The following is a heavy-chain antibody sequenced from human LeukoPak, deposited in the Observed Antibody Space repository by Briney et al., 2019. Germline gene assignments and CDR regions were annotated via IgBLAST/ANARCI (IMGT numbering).Heavy chain of an antibody. Sequence: GGSLRLSCATAGFTFSNYSMNWVRQAPGKGLEWVSYISSSSTTIYFADSLKGRFTISRDNAKNSLYLQMNSLRAEDTAVYYCARDKVGYGSGAIDYWGQGTLVTVSS. CDR1: GFTFSNYS. CDR3: ARDKVGYGSGAIDY. J-gene: IGHJ4*02. D-gene: IGHD3-10*01. V-gene: IGHV3-48*04. CDR2: ISSSSTTI.